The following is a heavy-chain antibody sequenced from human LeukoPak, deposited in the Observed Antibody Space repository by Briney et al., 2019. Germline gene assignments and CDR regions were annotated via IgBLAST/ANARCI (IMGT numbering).Heavy chain of an antibody. CDR3: ARVNSVPAAIIHYYYMDV. J-gene: IGHJ6*03. CDR2: IKQDGSEK. CDR1: GFTFSSYW. D-gene: IGHD2-2*01. Sequence: GGSLRLSCAASGFTFSSYWMSWVRQAPGKRLEWVANIKQDGSEKYYVGSVKGRFTISRDNAKNSLYLQMNSLRAEDTAVYYCARVNSVPAAIIHYYYMDVWGKGTTVTVSS. V-gene: IGHV3-7*01.